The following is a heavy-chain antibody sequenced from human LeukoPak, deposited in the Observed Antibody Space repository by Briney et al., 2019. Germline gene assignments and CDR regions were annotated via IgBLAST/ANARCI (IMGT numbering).Heavy chain of an antibody. CDR2: ISVSGDRA. V-gene: IGHV3-23*01. Sequence: GGSLRLSCAASGFTFRSFAMSWVRQAPGKGLEWVSAISVSGDRANYADSVKGRFTLSRDNSRNMVYLQLNSLRVEDTAVYYCAKGASDIVVGPAPSHLFDYWGQGILVTVPS. J-gene: IGHJ4*02. D-gene: IGHD2-2*01. CDR1: GFTFRSFA. CDR3: AKGASDIVVGPAPSHLFDY.